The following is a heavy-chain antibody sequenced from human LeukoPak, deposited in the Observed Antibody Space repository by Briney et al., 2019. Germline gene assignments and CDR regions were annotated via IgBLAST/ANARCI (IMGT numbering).Heavy chain of an antibody. CDR1: GFTFSSYW. J-gene: IGHJ4*02. CDR2: VKSDGSSI. Sequence: GGSLRLSCAASGFTFSSYWMHWVRHAPGKGLVWVSHVKSDGSSITYADSVKGRFTISRDNAKNTLYLQMNSLRAEDTAVYYCATGDPIARYWGQGTLVTVSS. D-gene: IGHD6-13*01. V-gene: IGHV3-74*01. CDR3: ATGDPIARY.